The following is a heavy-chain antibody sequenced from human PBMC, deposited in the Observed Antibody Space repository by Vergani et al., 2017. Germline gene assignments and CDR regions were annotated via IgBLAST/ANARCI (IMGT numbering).Heavy chain of an antibody. Sequence: QVQLQESGPGLVKPSETLSLTCTVSNYSISRGYFWGWLRRPPGKGLEWIASFHHTGMTYNNPSLKSRVTISVDTSKNLISLKLNSVTAADTALYYCARHGGSCNFYHLFDSWGRGTLVTVSS. J-gene: IGHJ4*02. D-gene: IGHD2-2*01. CDR2: FHHTGMT. V-gene: IGHV4-38-2*02. CDR1: NYSISRGYF. CDR3: ARHGGSCNFYHLFDS.